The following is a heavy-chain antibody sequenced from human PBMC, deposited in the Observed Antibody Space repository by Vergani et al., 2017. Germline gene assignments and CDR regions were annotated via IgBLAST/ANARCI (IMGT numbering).Heavy chain of an antibody. CDR3: ARDGTYYYGSGSFYLFDY. J-gene: IGHJ4*02. CDR1: GYTFFNYG. CDR2: IRADTGDT. D-gene: IGHD3-10*01. Sequence: QVQLVQSGPEVKRPGASVKVSCKTSGYTFFNYGVNWIRRAPGQGFEWLGWIRADTGDTKYLERLQDRVTLTTDSSTNTAYMELRSLKSDDTAVYYCARDGTYYYGSGSFYLFDYWCQGALVAVSS. V-gene: IGHV1-18*04.